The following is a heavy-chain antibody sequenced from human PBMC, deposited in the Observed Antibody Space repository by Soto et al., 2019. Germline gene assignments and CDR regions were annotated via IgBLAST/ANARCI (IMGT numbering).Heavy chain of an antibody. V-gene: IGHV3-53*02. CDR2: IYSGGST. Sequence: EVQLVETGGGLIQPGGSLRLSCAASGFTVSSNYMSWVRQAPEKGLEWVSVIYSGGSTYYADSVKGRFTISRDNSKNTLYLQMNSLRAEDTAVYYCAREGNGYYGMDVWGQGTTVTVSS. CDR1: GFTVSSNY. J-gene: IGHJ6*02. D-gene: IGHD1-1*01. CDR3: AREGNGYYGMDV.